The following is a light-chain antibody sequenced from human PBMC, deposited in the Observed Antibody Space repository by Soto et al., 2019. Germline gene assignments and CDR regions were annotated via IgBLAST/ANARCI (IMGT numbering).Light chain of an antibody. J-gene: IGKJ1*01. CDR2: GAS. CDR3: HQYGSSQGT. CDR1: QSVTSNY. Sequence: IVLTQSPGTLSLSPGERATLSCRASQSVTSNYLAWYQQKPGQAPWLLIFGASIRATGLPDRFSGSGSGTDFTLTISRLEPEDFAVYYCHQYGSSQGTFGQGTKV. V-gene: IGKV3-20*01.